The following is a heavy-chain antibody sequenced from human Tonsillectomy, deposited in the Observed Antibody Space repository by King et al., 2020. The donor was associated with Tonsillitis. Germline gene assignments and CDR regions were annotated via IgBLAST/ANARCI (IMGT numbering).Heavy chain of an antibody. Sequence: VQLVESGAEVKKPGESLKISCQGSGYTFTSYWIGWVRQMPGKRLEWMGIIYSGDSDTRYSPSFQGQVTISADESISTAYLQWSSLKASETAMYYCARHRASGGKSEGGYDYWGQGTLVTVSS. CDR1: GYTFTSYW. D-gene: IGHD4-23*01. J-gene: IGHJ4*02. CDR3: ARHRASGGKSEGGYDY. CDR2: IYSGDSDT. V-gene: IGHV5-51*01.